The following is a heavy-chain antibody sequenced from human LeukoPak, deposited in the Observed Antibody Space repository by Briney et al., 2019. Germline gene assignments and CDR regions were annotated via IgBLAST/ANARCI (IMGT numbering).Heavy chain of an antibody. CDR1: GFTFDDYA. CDR2: ISWNSGSI. D-gene: IGHD2-8*01. J-gene: IGHJ4*02. Sequence: GGSLRLSCAASGFTFDDYAMHWVRQAPGKGLEWVSGISWNSGSIGYADSVKGRFTISRDNAKNSLYLQMNSLRAEDMALYYCAKASYGQGGFDYWGQGTLVTVSS. V-gene: IGHV3-9*03. CDR3: AKASYGQGGFDY.